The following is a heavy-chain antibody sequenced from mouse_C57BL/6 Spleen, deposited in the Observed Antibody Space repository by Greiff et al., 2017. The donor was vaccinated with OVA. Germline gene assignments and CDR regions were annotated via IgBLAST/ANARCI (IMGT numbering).Heavy chain of an antibody. D-gene: IGHD2-14*01. V-gene: IGHV1-19*01. Sequence: EVQVVESGPVLVKPGASVKMSCKASGYTFTDYYMNWVKQSHGKSLEWIGVINPYNGGTSYNQKFKGKATLTVDKSSSTAYMELNSLTSEDSAVYYCAREYDGGFDYWGQGTTLTVSS. CDR3: AREYDGGFDY. CDR2: INPYNGGT. CDR1: GYTFTDYY. J-gene: IGHJ2*01.